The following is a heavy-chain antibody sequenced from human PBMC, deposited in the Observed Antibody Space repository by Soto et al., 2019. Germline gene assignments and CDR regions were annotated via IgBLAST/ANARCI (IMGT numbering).Heavy chain of an antibody. CDR1: GFDFSGSA. V-gene: IGHV3-73*01. CDR2: IRTKPNSYAT. D-gene: IGHD6-19*01. J-gene: IGHJ5*02. Sequence: EVQLVESGGGLVQPGGSLDLSCATSGFDFSGSAMHWVRQASGRGLEWLGRIRTKPNSYATIYAASVKDRITISRDDSKKMVYRHMSGLKTEDTAVYYCARPISSGWFDPWGQGTLVSVTS. CDR3: ARPISSGWFDP.